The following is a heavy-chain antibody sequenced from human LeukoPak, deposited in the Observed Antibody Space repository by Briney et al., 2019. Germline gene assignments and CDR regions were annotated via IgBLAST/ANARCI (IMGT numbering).Heavy chain of an antibody. D-gene: IGHD1-26*01. CDR1: GGSISSGDYY. CDR2: IYYSGST. CDR3: ARAGIVENTGAEDY. V-gene: IGHV4-30-4*08. Sequence: SQTLSLTCTVSGGSISSGDYYWSWIRQPPGKGLEWIGYIYYSGSTYYNPSLKSRVTISVDTSKNQFSLKLSSVTAADTAVYYCARAGIVENTGAEDYWGQGTLVTVSS. J-gene: IGHJ4*02.